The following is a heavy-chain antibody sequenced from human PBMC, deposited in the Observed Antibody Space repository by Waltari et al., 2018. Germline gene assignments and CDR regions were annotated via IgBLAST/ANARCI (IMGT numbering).Heavy chain of an antibody. Sequence: QVQLQQSGPGLVKPSQTLSLTCANSGDSVARNSPAWNWIRQSPSRGLEWLGRTYYRSNWYNDYAVSVKSRITINADTSKNQFSLQLNSMTPEDTAVYYCASGYGLDVWGQGTTVTVSS. CDR3: ASGYGLDV. V-gene: IGHV6-1*01. CDR2: TYYRSNWYN. J-gene: IGHJ6*02. D-gene: IGHD6-13*01. CDR1: GDSVARNSPA.